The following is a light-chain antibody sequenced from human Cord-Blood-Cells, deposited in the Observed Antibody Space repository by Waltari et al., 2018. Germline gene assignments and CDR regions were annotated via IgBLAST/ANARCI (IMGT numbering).Light chain of an antibody. J-gene: IGLJ3*02. CDR1: SSNIGSNY. CDR3: AAWDDSLSGWV. Sequence: QSVLTHPPSASGTPGQRVTIPCSGSSSNIGSNYVYWYQQLPGTAPKLLIYRNNQRPSGVPERFSGSKSGTSASLAISGLRSEDEADYYCAAWDDSLSGWVFGGGTKLTVL. V-gene: IGLV1-47*01. CDR2: RNN.